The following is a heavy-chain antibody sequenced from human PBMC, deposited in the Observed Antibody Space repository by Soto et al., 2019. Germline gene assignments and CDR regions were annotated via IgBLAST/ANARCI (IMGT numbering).Heavy chain of an antibody. CDR3: TRGNTDYFDY. D-gene: IGHD4-17*01. CDR1: GFIFSDYT. CDR2: ISGTSRSI. J-gene: IGHJ4*02. V-gene: IGHV3-48*02. Sequence: PGGSLRLSCAASGFIFSDYTMIWVRQAPGKGLEWVSYISGTSRSIYYADSVKGRFTISRDNAKNSLYLQMNSLRDEDTAVYYCTRGNTDYFDYWGQGTLVTVSS.